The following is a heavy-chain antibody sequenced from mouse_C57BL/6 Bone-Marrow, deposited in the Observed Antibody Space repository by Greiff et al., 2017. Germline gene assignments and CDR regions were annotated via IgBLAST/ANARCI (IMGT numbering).Heavy chain of an antibody. D-gene: IGHD2-5*01. CDR3: ARLSTYYSNYNWYFDV. J-gene: IGHJ1*03. Sequence: EVKVVESGGGLVQPGESLKLSCESNEYEFPSHDMSWVRKTPEKRLELVAAINSDGGSTYYPDTMERRFIISRDNTKKTLYLQMSSLRSEDTALYYGARLSTYYSNYNWYFDVWGTGTTVTVSS. V-gene: IGHV5-2*01. CDR2: INSDGGST. CDR1: EYEFPSHD.